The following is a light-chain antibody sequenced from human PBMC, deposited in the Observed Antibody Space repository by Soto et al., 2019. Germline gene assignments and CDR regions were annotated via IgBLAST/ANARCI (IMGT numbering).Light chain of an antibody. J-gene: IGKJ5*01. V-gene: IGKV3-20*01. CDR3: QQYGHSPIT. CDR2: GAS. CDR1: QSLSGNY. Sequence: EIVLTQSPGTLSLSPGERVTLSCRASQSLSGNYLAWYQQKPGQAPNFLIYGASNRATGIPDRFSGGGSGTDFALTINRLEPEDFAVYYCQQYGHSPITFGQGTRLEIK.